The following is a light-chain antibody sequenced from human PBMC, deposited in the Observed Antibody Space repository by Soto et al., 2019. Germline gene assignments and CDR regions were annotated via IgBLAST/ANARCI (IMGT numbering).Light chain of an antibody. Sequence: SYELTQPPSVSVSPGQTARITCPGDTLPRQYPYWYQQKPGQAPVLIINKNSERPSGIPARFSGSTSGTTVTVTISGVQEEDEADYYCQSADSSGAYVFGTGTKV. V-gene: IGLV3-25*02. CDR2: KNS. J-gene: IGLJ1*01. CDR3: QSADSSGAYV. CDR1: TLPRQY.